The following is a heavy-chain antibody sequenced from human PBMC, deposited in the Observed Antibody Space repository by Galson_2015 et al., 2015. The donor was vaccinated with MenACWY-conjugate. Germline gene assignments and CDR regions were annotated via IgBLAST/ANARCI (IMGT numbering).Heavy chain of an antibody. CDR3: AREERSPAMGSLDY. Sequence: AVNASGKASGYTFTDYYMHWERQAPGQGLQWMGLINPNSGATNYAQNFQGWVTMTRDTSITTAYMDLSRLTSDDTAVYYCAREERSPAMGSLDYWGQGTLVTVSS. D-gene: IGHD5-18*01. CDR1: GYTFTDYY. V-gene: IGHV1-2*04. CDR2: INPNSGAT. J-gene: IGHJ4*02.